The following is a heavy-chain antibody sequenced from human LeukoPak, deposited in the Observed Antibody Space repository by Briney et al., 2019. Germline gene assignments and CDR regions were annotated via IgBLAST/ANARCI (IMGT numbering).Heavy chain of an antibody. V-gene: IGHV1-69*05. J-gene: IGHJ4*02. CDR1: GGTFSSYA. Sequence: GASVKVSCKASGGTFSSYAISWVRQAPGQGLEWMGRIIPIFGAANYAQKFQGRVTITTDESTSTAYMELSSLRSEDTAVYHCATTGIAAAGTSDGFDYWGQGTLVTVSS. CDR3: ATTGIAAAGTSDGFDY. CDR2: IIPIFGAA. D-gene: IGHD6-13*01.